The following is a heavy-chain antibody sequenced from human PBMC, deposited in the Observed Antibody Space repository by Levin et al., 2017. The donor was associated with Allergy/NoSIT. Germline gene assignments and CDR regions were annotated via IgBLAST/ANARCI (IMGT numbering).Heavy chain of an antibody. J-gene: IGHJ4*02. CDR3: AKGVLVQWLVTNYFDY. Sequence: LSLPCAASGFPFSSYAMSWVRQAPGKGLEWVSAISGSGGSTYYADSVKGRFTISRDNSKNTLYLQMNSLRAEDTAVYYCAKGVLVQWLVTNYFDYWGQGTLVTVSS. CDR2: ISGSGGST. D-gene: IGHD6-19*01. CDR1: GFPFSSYA. V-gene: IGHV3-23*01.